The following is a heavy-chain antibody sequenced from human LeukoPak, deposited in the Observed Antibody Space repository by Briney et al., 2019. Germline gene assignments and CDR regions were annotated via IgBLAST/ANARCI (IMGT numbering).Heavy chain of an antibody. V-gene: IGHV4-39*01. CDR3: ARGEEVITMYDY. Sequence: SETLSLTCTVSGGSISSSSSYWGWIRQPPGKGLEWIGSIYYSGSTYYNPSLKSRVTISVDTSKNQFSLKLSSVTAADTAVYYCARGEEVITMYDYWGQGTLVTVSS. J-gene: IGHJ4*02. D-gene: IGHD3-10*02. CDR1: GGSISSSSSY. CDR2: IYYSGST.